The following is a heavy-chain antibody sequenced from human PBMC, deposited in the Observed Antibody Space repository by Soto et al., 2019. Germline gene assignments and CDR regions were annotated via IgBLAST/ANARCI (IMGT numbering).Heavy chain of an antibody. CDR3: ARGVEYSSSSVDY. Sequence: SETLSLTCAAYGGSFSGYYWSWIRQPPGKGLEWIGEINHSGSTNYNPSLKSRVTISVDTSKNQFSLKLSSVTAADTAVYYCARGVEYSSSSVDYWGQGTLVTVSS. CDR1: GGSFSGYY. V-gene: IGHV4-34*01. D-gene: IGHD6-6*01. J-gene: IGHJ4*02. CDR2: INHSGST.